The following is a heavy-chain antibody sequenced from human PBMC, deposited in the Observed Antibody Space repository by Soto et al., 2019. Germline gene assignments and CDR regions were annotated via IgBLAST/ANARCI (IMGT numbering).Heavy chain of an antibody. D-gene: IGHD6-6*01. V-gene: IGHV3-7*01. CDR1: GFTFTDSW. CDR2: INTDGRET. CDR3: ARTPRLLDS. Sequence: EVQLVESGGALVQPGGSLRLSCEDSGFTFTDSWMNWVRQAPGKGLEWVAYINTDGRETNHVDSVKGRFTISRDNARNSLFLQMNNLRAEDTAVYYCARTPRLLDSWGQGTLVPVSS. J-gene: IGHJ4*02.